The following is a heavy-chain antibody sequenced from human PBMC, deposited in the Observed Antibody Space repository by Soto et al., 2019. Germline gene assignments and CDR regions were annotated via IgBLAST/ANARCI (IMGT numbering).Heavy chain of an antibody. CDR3: AKGVGDFWSGYYYYGMDV. Sequence: LRLSCAASGFTFSSYAMCWVRQAPAKGMEWVSAISGSGGSTYYADSVKGRFTISRDNSKNTLYLQMNSLRAEDTAVYYCAKGVGDFWSGYYYYGMDVWGQGTTVTVSS. D-gene: IGHD3-3*01. J-gene: IGHJ6*02. CDR1: GFTFSSYA. CDR2: ISGSGGST. V-gene: IGHV3-23*01.